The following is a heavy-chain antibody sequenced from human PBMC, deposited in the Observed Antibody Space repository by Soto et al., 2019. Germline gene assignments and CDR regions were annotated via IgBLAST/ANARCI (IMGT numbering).Heavy chain of an antibody. Sequence: QVQLVESGGGVVQPGRSLRLSCAASGFTFSSYAMHWVRQAPGKGLEWVAVISYDGSNKYYADSVKGRFTISRDNSKNTLYLQMNSLSAEDTAVYYCARGLRAAAGRGIEYWGQGTLVTVSS. D-gene: IGHD6-13*01. J-gene: IGHJ4*02. CDR1: GFTFSSYA. CDR3: ARGLRAAAGRGIEY. CDR2: ISYDGSNK. V-gene: IGHV3-30-3*01.